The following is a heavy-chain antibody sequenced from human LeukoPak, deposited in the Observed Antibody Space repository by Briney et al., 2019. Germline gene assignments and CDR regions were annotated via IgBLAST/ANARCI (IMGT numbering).Heavy chain of an antibody. CDR3: ARGRFGYYYDSSGYYEIDC. V-gene: IGHV4-59*01. D-gene: IGHD3-22*01. CDR2: IYYSGST. J-gene: IGHJ4*02. Sequence: PSETLSLTCTVSGGSISSYYWSWIRQPPGKGLEWIGYIYYSGSTNCNPSLKSQVTISVDTSKNQFSLKLSSVTAADTAVYYCARGRFGYYYDSSGYYEIDCWGQGTLVTVSS. CDR1: GGSISSYY.